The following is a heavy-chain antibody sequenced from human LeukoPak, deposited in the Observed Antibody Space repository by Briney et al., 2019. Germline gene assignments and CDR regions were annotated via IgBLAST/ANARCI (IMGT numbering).Heavy chain of an antibody. CDR3: ARDSPRGAFDI. V-gene: IGHV3-53*01. J-gene: IGHJ3*02. Sequence: GGSLRLSCAASGFTVSSNYMSWVRQAPGKGLEWVSVIYSGGSTYYADSVKGRFTISRDNSKNTLYLQMNGLRAEDTAVYYCARDSPRGAFDIWGQGTMVTVSS. CDR2: IYSGGST. CDR1: GFTVSSNY.